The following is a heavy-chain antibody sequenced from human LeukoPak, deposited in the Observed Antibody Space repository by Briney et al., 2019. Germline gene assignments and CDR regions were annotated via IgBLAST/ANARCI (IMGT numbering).Heavy chain of an antibody. Sequence: GESLKISCKGSGYSFTSYWIGWVRQMPGKGLEWMGIIYPGDSDTRYSPSFQGQVTISADKSISTAYLQWSSLKASDTAMYYCARTWCSGGSGCSHYYMDVWGKGTTVTISS. V-gene: IGHV5-51*01. D-gene: IGHD2-15*01. CDR1: GYSFTSYW. J-gene: IGHJ6*03. CDR3: ARTWCSGGSGCSHYYMDV. CDR2: IYPGDSDT.